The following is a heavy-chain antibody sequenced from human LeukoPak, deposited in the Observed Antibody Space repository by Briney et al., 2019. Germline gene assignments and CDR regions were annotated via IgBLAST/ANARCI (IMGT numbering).Heavy chain of an antibody. V-gene: IGHV3-23*01. CDR3: AKDVTTVTTGGAFDI. CDR2: ISGSGGST. J-gene: IGHJ3*02. Sequence: QTGGSLRLSCAASGFTFDDYGMSWVRQAPGKGLEWVSAISGSGGSTYYADSVKGRFTISRDNSKNTLYLQMNSLRAEDTAVYYCAKDVTTVTTGGAFDIWGQGTMVTVSS. CDR1: GFTFDDYG. D-gene: IGHD4-17*01.